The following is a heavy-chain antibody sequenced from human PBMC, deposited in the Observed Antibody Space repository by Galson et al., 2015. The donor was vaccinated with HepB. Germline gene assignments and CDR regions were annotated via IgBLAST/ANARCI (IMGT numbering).Heavy chain of an antibody. J-gene: IGHJ4*02. Sequence: SLRLSCAASGFTFSSYAMSWVRQAPGKGLEWVSAISGSGGSTYYADSVKGRFTISRDNSKNTLYLQMNSLRAEDTAVYYCAKGVATIEGYSSSARPFDYWGQGTLVTVSS. V-gene: IGHV3-23*01. CDR3: AKGVATIEGYSSSARPFDY. CDR2: ISGSGGST. CDR1: GFTFSSYA. D-gene: IGHD6-19*01.